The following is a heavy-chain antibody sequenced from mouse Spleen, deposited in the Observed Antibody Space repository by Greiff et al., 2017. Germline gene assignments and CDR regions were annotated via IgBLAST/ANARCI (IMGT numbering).Heavy chain of an antibody. CDR2: IDPSDSYT. CDR3: ARFGGAY. J-gene: IGHJ3*01. V-gene: IGHV1-50*01. Sequence: QVQLQQPGAELVKPGASVKLSCKASGYTFTSYWMQWVKQRPGQGLAWIGEIDPSDSYTNYNQKFKGKATLTVDTSSSTAYMQLSSLTSEDSAVYYCARFGGAYWGQGTLVTVPA. CDR1: GYTFTSYW.